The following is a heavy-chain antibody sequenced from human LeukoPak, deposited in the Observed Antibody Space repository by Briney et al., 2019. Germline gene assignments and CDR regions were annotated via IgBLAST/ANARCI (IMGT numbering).Heavy chain of an antibody. CDR3: ARVAGVFDF. V-gene: IGHV4-30-2*01. J-gene: IGHJ4*02. Sequence: SETLSLTCTVSGGSISSGAYYWSWIRQPPGKGLEWIGYIYHSGSTYYNPSLKSRVTILVDRPKNQFSLKVSSVTAADTAVYYCARVAGVFDFWGQGTPVTVSS. D-gene: IGHD3-16*02. CDR1: GGSISSGAYY. CDR2: IYHSGST.